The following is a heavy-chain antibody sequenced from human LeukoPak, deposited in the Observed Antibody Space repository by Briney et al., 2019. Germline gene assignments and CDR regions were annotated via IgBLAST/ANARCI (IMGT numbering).Heavy chain of an antibody. Sequence: PGGSLRLSCAASGFTFGSYAMSWVRQAPGKGLEWVSDINGSGGSTYYTDSVKGRFTISRDNSKNTLYLQMNSLRAEDTAVYYCARVGEKAFHLWPEIDYWGQGTLVTVSS. CDR1: GFTFGSYA. CDR3: ARVGEKAFHLWPEIDY. J-gene: IGHJ4*02. D-gene: IGHD5-24*01. V-gene: IGHV3-23*01. CDR2: INGSGGST.